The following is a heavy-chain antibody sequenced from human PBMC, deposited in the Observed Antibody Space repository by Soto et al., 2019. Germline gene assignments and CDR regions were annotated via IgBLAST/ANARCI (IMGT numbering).Heavy chain of an antibody. CDR3: AGDLGPAFVFWSGYHYGLAA. CDR2: ISSSSSYI. CDR1: GFTFSSYS. J-gene: IGHJ6*02. Sequence: EVQLVESGGGLVKPGGSLRLSCAASGFTFSSYSMNWVRQAPGKGLEWVSSISSSSSYIYYADSVKGRFTISRDNAKNSVNLKMTSLGAEERAVYYCAGDLGPAFVFWSGYHYGLAAWGQGPTVTVSS. D-gene: IGHD3-3*01. V-gene: IGHV3-21*01.